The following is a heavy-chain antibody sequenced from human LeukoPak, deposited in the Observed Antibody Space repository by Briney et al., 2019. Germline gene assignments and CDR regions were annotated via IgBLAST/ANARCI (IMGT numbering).Heavy chain of an antibody. D-gene: IGHD3-9*01. Sequence: QSGGSLRLSCAASGFTFSSFEMHWVRQAPGKGLEWVSYISSIGDTLYYANSMKGRFTISRDNAKNTLYLQMNSLRAEDTAVYYCVGADYDVLAGYYIDYWGQGTLVTVSS. CDR2: ISSIGDTL. CDR1: GFTFSSFE. CDR3: VGADYDVLAGYYIDY. V-gene: IGHV3-48*03. J-gene: IGHJ4*02.